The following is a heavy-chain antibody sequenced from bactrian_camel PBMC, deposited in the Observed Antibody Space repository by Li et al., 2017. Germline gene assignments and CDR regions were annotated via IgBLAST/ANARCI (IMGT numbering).Heavy chain of an antibody. CDR3: AADQGLSCWGAHTSTARFDDLKL. J-gene: IGHJ4*01. CDR1: GDTYGSYWST. CDR2: IHGTTGKT. D-gene: IGHD5*01. Sequence: EVQLVESGGASVQAGGSLKLSCTATGDTYGSYWSTACMGWFRQRPGEARELVASIHGTTGKTYYADSVRGRATLSQDDVRTTLYLQINDLKPEDSAMYYCAADQGLSCWGAHTSTARFDDLKLRGQGTQVTVS. V-gene: IGHV3S31*01.